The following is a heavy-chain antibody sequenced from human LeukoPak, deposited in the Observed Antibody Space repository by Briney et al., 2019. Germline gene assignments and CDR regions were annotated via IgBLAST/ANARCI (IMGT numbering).Heavy chain of an antibody. CDR1: GGSISNYY. CDR3: ARGLRGYSYGPFDY. Sequence: KPSETLSLTCTVSGGSISNYYWTWIRQPPGKGLEWIGLIYDTDTTNYNPSLKSRLTISVDTSKTQFSLKLSSVTAADTAVYYCARGLRGYSYGPFDYWGQGALVTVSS. D-gene: IGHD5-18*01. CDR2: IYDTDTT. V-gene: IGHV4-59*01. J-gene: IGHJ4*02.